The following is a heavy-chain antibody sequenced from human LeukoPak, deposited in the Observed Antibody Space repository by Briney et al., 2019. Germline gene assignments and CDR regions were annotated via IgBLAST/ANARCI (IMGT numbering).Heavy chain of an antibody. V-gene: IGHV4-4*02. CDR2: IYHSGST. CDR1: GVSISSSNW. J-gene: IGHJ5*02. CDR3: ARTLTFYDFWSGYYTRAWFDP. D-gene: IGHD3-3*01. Sequence: PSETLSLTCAVSGVSISSSNWWSWVRQPPGKGLEWIGEIYHSGSTNYNPSLKSRVTISVDKSKNQFSLKLSSVTAADTAVYYCARTLTFYDFWSGYYTRAWFDPWGQGTLVTVSS.